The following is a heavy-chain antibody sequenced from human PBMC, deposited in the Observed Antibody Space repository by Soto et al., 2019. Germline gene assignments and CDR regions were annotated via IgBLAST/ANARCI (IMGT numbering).Heavy chain of an antibody. D-gene: IGHD6-13*01. J-gene: IGHJ5*02. V-gene: IGHV1-2*02. CDR3: AREQLVRESANWFDP. CDR1: GYTFTCYY. Sequence: ASVKVSCKASGYTFTCYYMHWVRQAPGQGLEWMGWINPNSGGTNYAQKFQGRVTMTRDTSISTAYMELSRLRSDDTAVYYCAREQLVRESANWFDPWGQGTLVTVSS. CDR2: INPNSGGT.